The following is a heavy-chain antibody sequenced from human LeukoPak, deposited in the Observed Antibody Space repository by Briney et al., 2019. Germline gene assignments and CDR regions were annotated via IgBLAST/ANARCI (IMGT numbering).Heavy chain of an antibody. CDR3: ARAGAAAPRGSDY. Sequence: GGSLRLSCAASGFAFSSYSMNWVRQAPGKGLEWVSSISSSSSYIYYADSVKGRFTISRDNAKNSLYLQMNSLRAEDTAVYYCARAGAAAPRGSDYWGQGTLVTVSS. CDR1: GFAFSSYS. D-gene: IGHD2-15*01. CDR2: ISSSSSYI. V-gene: IGHV3-21*01. J-gene: IGHJ4*02.